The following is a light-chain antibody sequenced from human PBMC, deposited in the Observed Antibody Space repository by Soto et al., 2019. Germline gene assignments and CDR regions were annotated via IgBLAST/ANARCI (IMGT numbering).Light chain of an antibody. V-gene: IGKV3-20*01. CDR2: GAS. CDR3: QQYGSSPYT. CDR1: QSVSSNY. Sequence: EIVLTQSPGTLSSSPGERVTLSCRASQSVSSNYLAWYQQKPGQAPRLLIYGASCRATGIPDRFSGSGSGTDFTLTISSLEPEDFAVYYCQQYGSSPYTFGQGTKLEIK. J-gene: IGKJ2*01.